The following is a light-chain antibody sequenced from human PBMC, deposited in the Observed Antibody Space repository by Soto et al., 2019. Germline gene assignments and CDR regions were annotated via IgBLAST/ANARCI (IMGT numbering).Light chain of an antibody. CDR3: QQDNSYSPST. CDR1: QSISSW. Sequence: DIQMTQSPSTLSASVGDRVTITCRASQSISSWLAWYQQKPWKAPKLLIYDASILESGVPSRFSGSASGTESSLSISTLQPADFATYDCQQDNSYSPSTLGQGTKVEIK. V-gene: IGKV1-5*01. CDR2: DAS. J-gene: IGKJ1*01.